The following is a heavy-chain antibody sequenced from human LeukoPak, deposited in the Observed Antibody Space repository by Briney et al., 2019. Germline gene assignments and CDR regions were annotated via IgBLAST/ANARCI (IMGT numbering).Heavy chain of an antibody. CDR2: ISNSGGST. Sequence: GGSLRLSCAASGFTFSNYWMNWVRQAPGKGLEWVSVISNSGGSTYYADSVKGRFTISRDNSKNTLYLQMSSLRAEDTAVYYCSKVKYSGSWTGTDWGQGTLVTVSS. J-gene: IGHJ4*02. D-gene: IGHD6-13*01. CDR3: SKVKYSGSWTGTD. V-gene: IGHV3-23*01. CDR1: GFTFSNYW.